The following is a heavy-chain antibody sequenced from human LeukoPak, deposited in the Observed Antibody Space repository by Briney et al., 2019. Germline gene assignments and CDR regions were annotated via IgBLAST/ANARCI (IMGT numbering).Heavy chain of an antibody. J-gene: IGHJ4*02. V-gene: IGHV3-7*01. Sequence: GGSLRLSCVASGFTFSTSWVTWVRQAPGKGLEWVANIDKHGSGKYYVDSVKGRFAISRDYASNSVFLQMDSLRAVDTSVYYCARDAGWGYYDLWGQGTPVTVSS. CDR3: ARDAGWGYYDL. D-gene: IGHD1-26*01. CDR2: IDKHGSGK. CDR1: GFTFSTSW.